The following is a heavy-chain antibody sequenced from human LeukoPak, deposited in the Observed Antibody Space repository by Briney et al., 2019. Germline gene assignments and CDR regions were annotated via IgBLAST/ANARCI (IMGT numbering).Heavy chain of an antibody. D-gene: IGHD3-3*02. CDR2: IIPIFGTA. J-gene: IGHJ3*02. Sequence: GASVKVSCKASGGTFSSYAISWVRQAPGQGLEWMGGIIPIFGTANYAQKFQGRVTITADKSTSTAYMELSSLRSEDTAVYYCATGPISDAFDIWGQGTMVTVSS. V-gene: IGHV1-69*06. CDR3: ATGPISDAFDI. CDR1: GGTFSSYA.